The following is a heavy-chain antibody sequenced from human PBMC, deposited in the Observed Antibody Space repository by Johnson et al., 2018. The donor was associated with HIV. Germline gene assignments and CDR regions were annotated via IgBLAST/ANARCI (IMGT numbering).Heavy chain of an antibody. D-gene: IGHD6-6*01. CDR1: GFTFSSYG. Sequence: MLLVESGGGVVQPGGSLRLSCAASGFTFSSYGMHWLRQAPGKGLEWVANIKQDGSETNYVDSVKGRFTISRDNPKNSLYLQMNSLRAEDTAVYYCAKDRGAARAFDAFDIWGQGTMVTVSS. CDR2: IKQDGSET. J-gene: IGHJ3*02. V-gene: IGHV3-7*01. CDR3: AKDRGAARAFDAFDI.